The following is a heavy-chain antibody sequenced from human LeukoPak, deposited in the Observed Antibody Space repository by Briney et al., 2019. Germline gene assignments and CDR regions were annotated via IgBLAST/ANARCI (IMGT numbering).Heavy chain of an antibody. V-gene: IGHV3-74*01. Sequence: GGSLRLSCAASGFTFNSYWKHWVRQAPGGGRVWVIRINSDVSSRSSTDSVKGRFTISRDNAKNSVYLQLNSVRAEDTAVYYCACGRYDSSGYYALFDYWGRGTLVTVSS. D-gene: IGHD3-22*01. CDR3: ACGRYDSSGYYALFDY. CDR1: GFTFNSYW. CDR2: INSDVSSR. J-gene: IGHJ4*02.